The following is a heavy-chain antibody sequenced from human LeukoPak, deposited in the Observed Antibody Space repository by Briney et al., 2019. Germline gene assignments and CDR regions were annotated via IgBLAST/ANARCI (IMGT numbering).Heavy chain of an antibody. Sequence: GGPLRLSFAASGFTYRNHWLHWVRQTPGKGLVWVSRISSDGSSTTYADSVKGRFTISRDNAKNTLYLQMNNLRAEDTAMYYCARDQRVTGRPDIDYWGQGTLVIVSS. CDR1: GFTYRNHW. V-gene: IGHV3-74*03. CDR3: ARDQRVTGRPDIDY. J-gene: IGHJ4*02. CDR2: ISSDGSST. D-gene: IGHD6-6*01.